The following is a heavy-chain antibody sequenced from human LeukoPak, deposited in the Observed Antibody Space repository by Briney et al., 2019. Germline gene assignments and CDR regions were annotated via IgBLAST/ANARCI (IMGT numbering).Heavy chain of an antibody. D-gene: IGHD2-8*02. CDR3: AGDLPVGDYFDY. CDR2: ISGNGGAT. V-gene: IGHV3-23*01. CDR1: GLTFSTYA. Sequence: GSLRLSCAASGLTFSTYAMSWVRQAPGKGLEWVSTISGNGGATYYADSVKGRFTLSRDNSENTLYLQMNSLRADDTAVYYCAGDLPVGDYFDYWGQGALVTVSS. J-gene: IGHJ4*02.